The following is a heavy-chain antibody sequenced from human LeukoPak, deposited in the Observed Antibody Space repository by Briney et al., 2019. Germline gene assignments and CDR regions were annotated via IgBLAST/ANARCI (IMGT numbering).Heavy chain of an antibody. D-gene: IGHD1-26*01. Sequence: SETLSLTCSVSGDSISSFYWNWIRQSPGRGLEWIGNIHYSGSSIYNPSLRSRVTMSIDTSKNQFSLKLSSVTAADTAVYYCARVRGSYSDYWGQGTLVTVSS. J-gene: IGHJ4*02. V-gene: IGHV4-59*12. CDR3: ARVRGSYSDY. CDR1: GDSISSFY. CDR2: IHYSGSS.